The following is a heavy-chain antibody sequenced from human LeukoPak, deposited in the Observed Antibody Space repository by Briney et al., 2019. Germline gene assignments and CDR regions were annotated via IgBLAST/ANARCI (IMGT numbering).Heavy chain of an antibody. V-gene: IGHV3-30-3*01. CDR2: ISNDGSNK. CDR1: GFTVSSNY. D-gene: IGHD4/OR15-4a*01. CDR3: ARDFSGASRIDY. J-gene: IGHJ4*02. Sequence: GGSLRLSCAASGFTVSSNYMSWVRQAPGKGLEWVTVISNDGSNKYYADSVKGRFTISRDNSKNTLYLQMNSLRAEDTAVYYCARDFSGASRIDYWGQGALVTVSS.